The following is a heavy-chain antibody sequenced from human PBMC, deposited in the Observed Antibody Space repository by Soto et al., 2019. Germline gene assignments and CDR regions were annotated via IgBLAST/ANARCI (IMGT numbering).Heavy chain of an antibody. D-gene: IGHD2-2*01. Sequence: SVKVSCTASGSPFTGYYMHWVRQAPGQGLEWMGWINPNSGGTNYAQKFQGWVTMTRDTSISTAYMELSRLRSDDTAVYYCARVTSSTRRGVEYHGMDVWGQGTTVTVSS. CDR1: GSPFTGYY. V-gene: IGHV1-2*04. J-gene: IGHJ6*02. CDR3: ARVTSSTRRGVEYHGMDV. CDR2: INPNSGGT.